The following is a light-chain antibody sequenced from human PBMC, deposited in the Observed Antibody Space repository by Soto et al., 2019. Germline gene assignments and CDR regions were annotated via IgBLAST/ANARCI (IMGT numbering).Light chain of an antibody. CDR1: SSDVGGYNY. V-gene: IGLV2-14*01. Sequence: QSALTQPASVSGSPGQSITISCTGTSSDVGGYNYVSWYQHHPGKAPKLLIYDVSNGPSGVSNLFFGSKSGNTASLTISGRQPEDEADYYCCSYTGSSTRVFGTWTKLAVL. CDR3: CSYTGSSTRV. CDR2: DVS. J-gene: IGLJ1*01.